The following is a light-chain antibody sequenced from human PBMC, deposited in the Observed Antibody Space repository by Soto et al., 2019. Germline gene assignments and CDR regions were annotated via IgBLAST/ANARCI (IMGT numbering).Light chain of an antibody. CDR1: SSDIGGYNY. Sequence: QSALTQPASVSGSPGQSITISCTGTSSDIGGYNYVSWFQQHPDKAPKLMIYDVHGRPSGVSNRFSGSKSGNTASLTISGLQAEDEADYYCSSFTSSGTRVFGTGTKLTVL. CDR2: DVH. CDR3: SSFTSSGTRV. J-gene: IGLJ1*01. V-gene: IGLV2-14*01.